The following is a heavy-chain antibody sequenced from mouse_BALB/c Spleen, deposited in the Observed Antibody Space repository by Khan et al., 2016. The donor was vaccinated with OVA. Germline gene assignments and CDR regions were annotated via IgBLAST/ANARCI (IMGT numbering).Heavy chain of an antibody. V-gene: IGHV3-2*02. Sequence: EVQLQESGPGLVKPSQSLSLTCTVTGYSITSGYAWNWIRQFPGNKLEWMGYLSYSGVTCYPPSLQSRISITRYTSKNQFVLQLNSVTTEDTTTYYCAIGNYYGYYFDYWGQGTTLTVSS. CDR1: GYSITSGYA. J-gene: IGHJ2*01. CDR3: AIGNYYGYYFDY. D-gene: IGHD1-1*01. CDR2: LSYSGVT.